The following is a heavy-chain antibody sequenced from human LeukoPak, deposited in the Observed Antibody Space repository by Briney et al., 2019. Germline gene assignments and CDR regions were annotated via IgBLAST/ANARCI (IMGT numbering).Heavy chain of an antibody. J-gene: IGHJ5*02. D-gene: IGHD6-19*01. Sequence: ASVKVSCKASGYTFTSYAMNWVRQAPGQGLEWMGWINTDTGNPTYARGFTGRFVFSLDTSVSTAYLQISSLKTEDIAVYYCARVARMAVADWFDPWGQGTLVTVSS. V-gene: IGHV7-4-1*02. CDR1: GYTFTSYA. CDR3: ARVARMAVADWFDP. CDR2: INTDTGNP.